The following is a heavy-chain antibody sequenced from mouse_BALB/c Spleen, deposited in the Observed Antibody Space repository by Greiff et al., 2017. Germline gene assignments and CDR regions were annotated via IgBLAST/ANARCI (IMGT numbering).Heavy chain of an antibody. D-gene: IGHD2-14*01. Sequence: EVQVVESGGGLVQPGGSLKLSCAASGFTFSSYGMSWVRQTPDKRLELVATINSNGGSTYYPDSVKGRFTISRDNAKNTLYLQMSSLKSEDTAMYYCARGGAYYRYDAMDYWGQGTSVTVSS. V-gene: IGHV5-6-3*01. CDR2: INSNGGST. CDR3: ARGGAYYRYDAMDY. J-gene: IGHJ4*01. CDR1: GFTFSSYG.